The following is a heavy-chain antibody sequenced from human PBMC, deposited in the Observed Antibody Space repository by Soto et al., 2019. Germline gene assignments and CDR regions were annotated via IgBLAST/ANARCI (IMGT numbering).Heavy chain of an antibody. CDR2: IYYSGST. CDR1: GGSISSYY. D-gene: IGHD3-3*01. V-gene: IGHV4-59*01. Sequence: SETLSLTCTVSGGSISSYYLSWIRQPPGKGLEWIGYIYYSGSTNYNPSLKSRVTISVDTSKNQFSLKLSSVTAADTAVYYCARGYDFWSGYPTNNWFDPWGQGTLVTVSS. J-gene: IGHJ5*02. CDR3: ARGYDFWSGYPTNNWFDP.